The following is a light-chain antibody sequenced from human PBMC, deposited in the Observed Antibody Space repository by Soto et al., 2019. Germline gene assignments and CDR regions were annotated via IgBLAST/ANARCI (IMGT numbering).Light chain of an antibody. CDR3: GAWDGRLGAV. V-gene: IGLV1-36*01. CDR2: YDD. J-gene: IGLJ3*02. Sequence: QSVLTQPPSVSEGPGQRVTISCSGSTSNIGKNTVNWYQQLPGEAPKLFIYYDDLLASGVSDRFSGSKSGTSASLAISGLQSEDEADYYCGAWDGRLGAVFGGGTKVTVL. CDR1: TSNIGKNT.